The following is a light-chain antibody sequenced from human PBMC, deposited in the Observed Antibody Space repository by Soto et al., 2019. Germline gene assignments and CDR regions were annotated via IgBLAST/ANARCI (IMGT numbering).Light chain of an antibody. CDR1: QSLSVSY. Sequence: EIVLTQSPGTLSLSPGDRATLSCRASQSLSVSYIAWYQQKPGQAPRLLIYSTSTMAAGTPDRFTGRGSGTHFTLAISRLEPEDFAVYYCHQFGDSPQTFGQGTTVEV. J-gene: IGKJ1*01. V-gene: IGKV3-20*01. CDR2: STS. CDR3: HQFGDSPQT.